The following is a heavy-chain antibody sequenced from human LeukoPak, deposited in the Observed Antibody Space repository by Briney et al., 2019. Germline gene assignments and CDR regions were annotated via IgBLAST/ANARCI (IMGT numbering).Heavy chain of an antibody. CDR2: TGVFNGNR. CDR1: GYTFSRYG. J-gene: IGHJ4*02. CDR3: GRDWDWHVQF. Sequence: GASVKVSCKTSGYTFSRYGFSWVRRAPGQGLEWIGWTGVFNGNRNYAKSVQGRITLTADTSTNTTYMELRSLTSDDTAVYFCGRDWDWHVQFWGQGTLITVSS. V-gene: IGHV1-18*01. D-gene: IGHD1-26*01.